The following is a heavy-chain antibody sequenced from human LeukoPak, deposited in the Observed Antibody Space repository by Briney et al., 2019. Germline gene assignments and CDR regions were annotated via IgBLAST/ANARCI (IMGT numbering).Heavy chain of an antibody. V-gene: IGHV3-48*03. Sequence: GGSLRLSCAASGFTFNNYEKNWVRQAPGKGLEWVSYISSSAYTIYYADSVKGRFTISRDNTKNSLYLQMNGLRAEDTAVYYCGRVWNGRTFIDYWGQGTLVTVSS. CDR1: GFTFNNYE. D-gene: IGHD1-1*01. CDR2: ISSSAYTI. CDR3: GRVWNGRTFIDY. J-gene: IGHJ4*02.